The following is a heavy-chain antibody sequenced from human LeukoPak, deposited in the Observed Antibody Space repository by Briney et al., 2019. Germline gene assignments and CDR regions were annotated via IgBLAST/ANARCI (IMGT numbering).Heavy chain of an antibody. D-gene: IGHD3-10*01. V-gene: IGHV3-23*01. CDR1: GFTFSSYW. CDR3: AKDRRYYGSGSYFG. J-gene: IGHJ4*02. CDR2: ISGSGGST. Sequence: GGSLRLSCAASGFTFSSYWMHWVRPAPGKGLEWVSAISGSGGSTYYADSVKGRFTISRDNSKNTLYLQMNSLRAEDTAVYYCAKDRRYYGSGSYFGWGQGTLVTVSS.